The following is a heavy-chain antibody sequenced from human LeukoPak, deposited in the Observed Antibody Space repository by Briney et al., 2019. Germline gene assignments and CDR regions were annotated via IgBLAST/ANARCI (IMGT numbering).Heavy chain of an antibody. CDR1: GGSISSGGYY. D-gene: IGHD3-22*01. CDR2: IYYSGST. J-gene: IGHJ4*02. V-gene: IGHV4-31*03. CDR3: ASSSYDSSGYYPLDY. Sequence: PSETLFLTCTVSGGSISSGGYYWSWIRQHPGKGLEWIGYIYYSGSTYYNPSLKSRVTISVDTSKNQFSLKLSSVTAADTAVYYCASSSYDSSGYYPLDYWGQGTLVTVSS.